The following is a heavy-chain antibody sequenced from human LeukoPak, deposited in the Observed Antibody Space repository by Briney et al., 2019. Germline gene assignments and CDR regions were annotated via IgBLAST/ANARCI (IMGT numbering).Heavy chain of an antibody. CDR3: ATDSYRGSHFDHYFDF. V-gene: IGHV1-69*04. CDR1: GGNFSNYA. D-gene: IGHD1-26*01. J-gene: IGHJ4*02. Sequence: SVKVSCKASGGNFSNYAISWVRQAPGQGLEWMGRIIPVHGITSYAQKFRGRFTITADKSTSAAYMDLSSLRSEDTAVYFCATDSYRGSHFDHYFDFWGQGTLVTVSS. CDR2: IIPVHGIT.